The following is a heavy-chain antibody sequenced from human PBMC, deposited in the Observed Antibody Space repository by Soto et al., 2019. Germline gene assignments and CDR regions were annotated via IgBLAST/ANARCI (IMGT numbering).Heavy chain of an antibody. D-gene: IGHD3-3*02. CDR1: GFTFSSYA. CDR3: GKARFSLGYFDL. CDR2: ISGSGGSK. V-gene: IGHV3-23*01. Sequence: GGSLRLSCAASGFTFSSYAMSWVRQAPGKGLEWVSAISGSGGSKYYADSVKGRFTISRDNSKNTLYLQMNSLRAEDTAVYYCGKARFSLGYFDLWGRGTLVTVSS. J-gene: IGHJ2*01.